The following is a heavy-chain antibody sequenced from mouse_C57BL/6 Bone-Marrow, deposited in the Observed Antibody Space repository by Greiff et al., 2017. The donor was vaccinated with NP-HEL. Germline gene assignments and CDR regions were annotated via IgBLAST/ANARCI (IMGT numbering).Heavy chain of an antibody. Sequence: QVQLQQSGADLAKPGASVKLSCKASGYTFTSYWMHWVKQRPGQGLEWIGYINPSSGYTKYNQKFKDKATLTADKSSSTAYMQMSSLTYEDSAVYYCAPGRLLDWFAYGGQGTVVTVSA. CDR2: INPSSGYT. D-gene: IGHD2-3*01. J-gene: IGHJ3*01. V-gene: IGHV1-7*01. CDR3: APGRLLDWFAY. CDR1: GYTFTSYW.